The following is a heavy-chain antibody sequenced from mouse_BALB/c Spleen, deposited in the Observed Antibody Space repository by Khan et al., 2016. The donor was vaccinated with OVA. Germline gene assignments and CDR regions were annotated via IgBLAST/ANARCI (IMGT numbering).Heavy chain of an antibody. D-gene: IGHD1-3*01. J-gene: IGHJ3*01. V-gene: IGHV1-4*01. CDR3: VREWGERGSEGWFAY. CDR2: INPSNNYT. CDR1: GYTFTSYT. Sequence: QVQLKESGAELARPGASVKMSCKTSGYTFTSYTMHWIRQRPGQALEWIGHINPSNNYTNYNQNFKDKATLIVDKSSNTAYMQVSSLTSEDSAVDDSVREWGERGSEGWFAYWGQGTLVTVSA.